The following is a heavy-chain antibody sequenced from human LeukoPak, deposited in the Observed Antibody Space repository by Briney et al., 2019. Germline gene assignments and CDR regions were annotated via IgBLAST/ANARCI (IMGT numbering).Heavy chain of an antibody. CDR1: GGSFSGYY. V-gene: IGHV4-34*01. CDR3: ARGLGYYYYMDV. J-gene: IGHJ6*03. CDR2: INHSGST. Sequence: SETLSLTCAVYGGSFSGYYWSWIRQPPGKGLEWIGEINHSGSTNYNPSLKSRVTISVDTSKNQFSLKLSSVTAADTAVYYCARGLGYYYYMDVWGKGTTVTISS.